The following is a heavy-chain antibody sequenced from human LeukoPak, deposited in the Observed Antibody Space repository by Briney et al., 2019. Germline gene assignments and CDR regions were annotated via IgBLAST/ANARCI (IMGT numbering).Heavy chain of an antibody. CDR1: GYSISSGYY. D-gene: IGHD2-2*02. CDR2: VYHSGST. J-gene: IGHJ5*02. V-gene: IGHV4-38-2*02. CDR3: ARAVVVPAAINGWFDP. Sequence: SETLSLTRTVSGYSISSGYYWGWIRQPPGKGLEWIGSVYHSGSTYYNPSLKSRVTISVDTSKNQFSLKLSSVTAADTAVYYCARAVVVPAAINGWFDPWGQGTLVTVSS.